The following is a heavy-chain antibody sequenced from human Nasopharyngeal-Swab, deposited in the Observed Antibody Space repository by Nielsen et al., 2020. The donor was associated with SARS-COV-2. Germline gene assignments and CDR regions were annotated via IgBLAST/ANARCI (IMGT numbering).Heavy chain of an antibody. CDR3: VKTSDCSSTSCYTLFDY. Sequence: GESLKISCVASGFTFSDFGMSWVRQAPGKGLEWISRISGSGSYADYADSVKGRFTVSRDNSKNTLYLQMSSLRAEDTAVYYCVKTSDCSSTSCYTLFDYWGQGTLVTVSS. CDR1: GFTFSDFG. CDR2: ISGSGSYA. D-gene: IGHD2-2*02. V-gene: IGHV3-23*01. J-gene: IGHJ4*02.